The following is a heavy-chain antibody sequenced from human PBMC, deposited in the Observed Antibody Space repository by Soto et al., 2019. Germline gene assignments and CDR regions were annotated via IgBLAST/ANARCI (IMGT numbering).Heavy chain of an antibody. CDR1: GFTFSSYG. Sequence: QVQLVESGGGVVQPGRSLRLSCAASGFTFSSYGMHWVRQAPGKGLEWVAVISYDGSNKYYADSVKGRFTISRDNSKNTLYLQMNSLRAEDTAVYYCHGYSSGWSGWGQGTLGTVSS. V-gene: IGHV3-30*03. CDR2: ISYDGSNK. J-gene: IGHJ4*02. D-gene: IGHD6-19*01. CDR3: HGYSSGWSG.